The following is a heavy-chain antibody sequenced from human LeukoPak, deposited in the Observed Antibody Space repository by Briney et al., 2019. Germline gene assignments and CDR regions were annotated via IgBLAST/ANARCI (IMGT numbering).Heavy chain of an antibody. V-gene: IGHV3-20*04. CDR3: ARGSSGSYFQFIDY. Sequence: PGGSLRLSCAASGFTFDDYGMSWVRQAPGKGLEWVSGINWNGGSTGYADSVKGRFTISRDNAQNSLYLQMNSLRAEDTAVYYCARGSSGSYFQFIDYWGQGTLVTVSS. CDR2: INWNGGST. D-gene: IGHD1-26*01. J-gene: IGHJ4*02. CDR1: GFTFDDYG.